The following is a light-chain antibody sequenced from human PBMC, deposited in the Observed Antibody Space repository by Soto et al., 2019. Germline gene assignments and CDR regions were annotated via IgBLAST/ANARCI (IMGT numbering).Light chain of an antibody. CDR1: QSIDSKY. Sequence: EIVLTQSPGTLSLSPGERATLSCRASQSIDSKYLGWYQQKPGQTPGLLIYGASSRATGITDRFSGSGSGTDFTLTISRLEPEDFAVYYCQHYGTSPGTFGPGTKVEIK. V-gene: IGKV3-20*01. CDR3: QHYGTSPGT. J-gene: IGKJ1*01. CDR2: GAS.